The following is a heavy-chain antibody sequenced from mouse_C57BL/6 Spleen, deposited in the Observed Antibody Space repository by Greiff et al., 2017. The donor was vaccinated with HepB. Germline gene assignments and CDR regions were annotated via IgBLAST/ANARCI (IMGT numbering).Heavy chain of an antibody. Sequence: EVKLVESGGGLVKPGGSLKLSCAASGFTFSDYGMHWVRQAPEKGLEWVAYISSGSSTIYYADTVKGRFTISRDNAKNTLFLQMTSLRSEDTAMYYCARRWLLRYAMDYWGQGTSVTVSS. CDR2: ISSGSSTI. D-gene: IGHD2-3*01. V-gene: IGHV5-17*01. CDR3: ARRWLLRYAMDY. CDR1: GFTFSDYG. J-gene: IGHJ4*01.